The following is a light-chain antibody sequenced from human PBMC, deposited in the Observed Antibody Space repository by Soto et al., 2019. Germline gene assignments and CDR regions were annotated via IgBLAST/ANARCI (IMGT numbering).Light chain of an antibody. V-gene: IGKV3-11*01. J-gene: IGKJ4*01. CDR3: QQRSNWPS. CDR1: QSVSSY. Sequence: EIVLTQSPATLSLSPGERATLSCRASQSVSSYLAWYQQKPGQAPRLLIYDASNRATGIPARFSGSGSGTDFTLTISSLEPEDFAVYYCQQRSNWPSFGGWTKVEIK. CDR2: DAS.